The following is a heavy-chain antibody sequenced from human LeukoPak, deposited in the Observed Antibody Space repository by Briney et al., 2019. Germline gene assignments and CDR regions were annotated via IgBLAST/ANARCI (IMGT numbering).Heavy chain of an antibody. V-gene: IGHV3-53*01. CDR2: SYSGGST. D-gene: IGHD4-17*01. J-gene: IGHJ6*02. CDR3: ARDTVTTFRFRDYYYYGMDV. CDR1: GFTVSTNY. Sequence: WGSLRLSCAASGFTVSTNYMNWVRQAPGKGLEWVSVSYSGGSTYYSDSVKGRVTISIDNSTNTLYIQMTSLRAEDTAVYYCARDTVTTFRFRDYYYYGMDVWGQGTTVTVSS.